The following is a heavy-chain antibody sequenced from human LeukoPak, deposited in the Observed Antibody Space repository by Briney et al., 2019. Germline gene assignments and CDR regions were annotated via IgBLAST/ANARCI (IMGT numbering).Heavy chain of an antibody. J-gene: IGHJ4*02. Sequence: GASVKVSCKASGYTFTSYDINWVRQATGQGLEWMGWMNPNSGNTGYAQKFQGRVTITRNTSISTAYMELSSLRSEDTAVYYCARVLRTSCYTPLGYWGPGTLVTVSS. CDR1: GYTFTSYD. CDR3: ARVLRTSCYTPLGY. V-gene: IGHV1-8*03. D-gene: IGHD2-2*02. CDR2: MNPNSGNT.